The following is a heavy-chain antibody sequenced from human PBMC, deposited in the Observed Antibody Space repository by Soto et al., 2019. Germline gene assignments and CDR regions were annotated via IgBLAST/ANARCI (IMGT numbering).Heavy chain of an antibody. CDR3: AKGRSGYYPLSFYFYIDA. V-gene: IGHV3-30*18. Sequence: QVQVVESGGGVVQPGKSLRLSCAASGFNFGNFAMHWVRQTPGGGLEWVAVISENGKTKYFGDSVKGRLTISRDNSRNTVDLQKNSLRPEDTAIYFCAKGRSGYYPLSFYFYIDAWGRGTKVAVSS. D-gene: IGHD3-3*01. CDR1: GFNFGNFA. J-gene: IGHJ6*03. CDR2: ISENGKTK.